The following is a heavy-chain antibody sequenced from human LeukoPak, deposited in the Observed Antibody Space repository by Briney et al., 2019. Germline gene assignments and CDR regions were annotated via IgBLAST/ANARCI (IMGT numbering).Heavy chain of an antibody. CDR2: INQDGTEK. J-gene: IGHJ4*02. D-gene: IGHD3-22*01. V-gene: IGHV3-7*01. CDR1: GFTFCTYW. CDR3: ARDLYYFESEGYYASDY. Sequence: GGSLRLSCEASGFTFCTYWMSWVRQAPGKGLEWVGNINQDGTEKHYLDSMRGRFTISRDNAKNSLFLQMNSLRAEDTAVYFCARDLYYFESEGYYASDYWGQGTLVTVSS.